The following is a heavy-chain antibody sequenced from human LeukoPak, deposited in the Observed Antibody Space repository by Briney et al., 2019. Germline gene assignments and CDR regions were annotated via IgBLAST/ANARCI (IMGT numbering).Heavy chain of an antibody. CDR1: GYSFTSYW. CDR3: ARRDQDYGGNSGYYYYYYMDV. D-gene: IGHD4-23*01. CDR2: IYPGDSDT. V-gene: IGHV5-51*01. Sequence: GESLKISCKGSGYSFTSYWIGWVRQMPGKGLEWMGIIYPGDSDTRYSPSFQGQVTISADKSISTAYLQWSSLKASDTAMYYCARRDQDYGGNSGYYYYYYMDVWGKGTTVTVSS. J-gene: IGHJ6*03.